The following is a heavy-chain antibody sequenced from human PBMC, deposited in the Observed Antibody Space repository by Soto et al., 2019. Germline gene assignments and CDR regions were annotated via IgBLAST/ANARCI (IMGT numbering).Heavy chain of an antibody. Sequence: EVQLLESGGGLVQPGGSLRLSCAASGFTFSSYAMSWVRQAPGKGLEWVSAIGVSGDTTYYADSVKGRFTISRDNSKNTLYLQMGSLRAEETAVYYCAKVRRFGELRSLYWGQGNLVKVSS. J-gene: IGHJ4*02. CDR3: AKVRRFGELRSLY. CDR2: IGVSGDTT. V-gene: IGHV3-23*01. CDR1: GFTFSSYA. D-gene: IGHD3-10*01.